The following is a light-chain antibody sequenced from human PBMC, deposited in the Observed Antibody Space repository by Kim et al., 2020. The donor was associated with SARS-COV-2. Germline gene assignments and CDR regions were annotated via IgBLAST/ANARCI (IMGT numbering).Light chain of an antibody. V-gene: IGLV3-21*04. Sequence: APGKTARITCGGKNIGSKSVQWYQQKPGQAPVLVIYYDSDRPSGIPERFSGSNSGNTATLTISRVEAGDEADYYCQVWDSSSDHWVFGGGTKLTVL. J-gene: IGLJ3*02. CDR2: YDS. CDR3: QVWDSSSDHWV. CDR1: NIGSKS.